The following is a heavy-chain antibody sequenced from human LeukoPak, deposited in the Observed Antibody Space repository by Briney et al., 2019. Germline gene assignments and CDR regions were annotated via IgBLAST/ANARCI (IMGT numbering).Heavy chain of an antibody. CDR2: INHSGST. V-gene: IGHV4-34*01. Sequence: SETLSLTCAVYGGSFSGHYWSWIRQPPGKGLEWIGEINHSGSTNYNPSLKSRVTISVDTSKNQFSLKLSSVTAADTAVYYCARRDRRAEDNWFDPWGQGTLVTVSS. CDR1: GGSFSGHY. J-gene: IGHJ5*02. CDR3: ARRDRRAEDNWFDP.